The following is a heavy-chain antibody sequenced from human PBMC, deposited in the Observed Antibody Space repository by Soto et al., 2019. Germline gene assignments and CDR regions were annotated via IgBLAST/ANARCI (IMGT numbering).Heavy chain of an antibody. J-gene: IGHJ6*02. Sequence: LRLSCVASGFNFGTYAIHWVRQAPGKGLQWVALIAYDGINTYYADSVKGRFTISRDDSKNTLHLQMNSLRPEDTGVYFCARVTPGNNLYYFSGLDVWGQGTSVTVSS. CDR1: GFNFGTYA. CDR3: ARVTPGNNLYYFSGLDV. V-gene: IGHV3-30-3*01. D-gene: IGHD1-1*01. CDR2: IAYDGINT.